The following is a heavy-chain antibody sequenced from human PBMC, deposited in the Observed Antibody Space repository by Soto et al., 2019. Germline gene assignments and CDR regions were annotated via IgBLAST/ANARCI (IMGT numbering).Heavy chain of an antibody. CDR2: IIPIFGTA. CDR1: GGTFSSYA. Sequence: QVQLVQSGAEVKKPGSSVKVSCKASGGTFSSYAISWVRQAPGQGLEWMGGIIPIFGTANYAQKFQGRVTLTADESTSTAYMELSSLRSEDTAVYYCASPGGGYYKYYFDYWGQGTLVTVSS. CDR3: ASPGGGYYKYYFDY. V-gene: IGHV1-69*01. J-gene: IGHJ4*02. D-gene: IGHD3-22*01.